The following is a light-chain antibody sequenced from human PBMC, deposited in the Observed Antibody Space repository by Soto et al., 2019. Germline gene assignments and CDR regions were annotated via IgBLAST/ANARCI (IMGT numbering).Light chain of an antibody. CDR3: QQYGSSPLT. Sequence: EIVLTQSPGTLSLSPGERATLSCRASQSVSNNYLAWYQQKPGQAPRLLIYGASRRATSIPDRFSGSGSGTDFTLTISRLEPEDFAVYSCQQYGSSPLTFGGGTKVEIK. J-gene: IGKJ4*01. V-gene: IGKV3-20*01. CDR2: GAS. CDR1: QSVSNNY.